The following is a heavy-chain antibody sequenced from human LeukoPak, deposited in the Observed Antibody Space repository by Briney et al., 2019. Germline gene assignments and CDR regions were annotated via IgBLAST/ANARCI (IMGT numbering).Heavy chain of an antibody. CDR3: ARGNSAKRITFFGVVPPGDDAFDI. CDR1: GGSLSSSSYY. V-gene: IGHV4-39*01. D-gene: IGHD3-3*01. Sequence: PSETLSLTCTVSGGSLSSSSYYWGWIRQPPGKGLEWIGSIYYSGSTYYNPSLKSRVTISVDTSKNQFSLKLSSVTAADTAVFYCARGNSAKRITFFGVVPPGDDAFDIWGQGTMVTVSS. J-gene: IGHJ3*02. CDR2: IYYSGST.